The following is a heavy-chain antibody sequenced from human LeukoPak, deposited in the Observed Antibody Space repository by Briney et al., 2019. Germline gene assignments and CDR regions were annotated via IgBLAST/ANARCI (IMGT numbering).Heavy chain of an antibody. Sequence: ASVKVSCKASGYTFTGYYMHWVRQAPGQGLEWMGWINPNSGGTNYAQKFQGRVTMTRDTSISTAYMELSSLRSEDTAVYYCARHYCSSTSCYNNWFDPWGQGTLVTVSS. CDR3: ARHYCSSTSCYNNWFDP. D-gene: IGHD2-2*02. J-gene: IGHJ5*02. V-gene: IGHV1-2*02. CDR2: INPNSGGT. CDR1: GYTFTGYY.